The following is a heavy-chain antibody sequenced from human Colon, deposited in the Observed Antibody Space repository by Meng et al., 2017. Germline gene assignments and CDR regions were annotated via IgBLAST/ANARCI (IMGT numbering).Heavy chain of an antibody. D-gene: IGHD7-27*01. CDR2: IGYSSSYI. V-gene: IGHV3-21*01. Sequence: EGGLVESGGGLVKPRGSLILSCAASGFTFSSYSMNCVRQAPGKGLEWVSSIGYSSSYIYYAASVKGRFTISRDNAKNSLYLQMNSLRAEDTAVYYCARSFWGFNYKVDYWGQGTLVTVSS. J-gene: IGHJ4*02. CDR1: GFTFSSYS. CDR3: ARSFWGFNYKVDY.